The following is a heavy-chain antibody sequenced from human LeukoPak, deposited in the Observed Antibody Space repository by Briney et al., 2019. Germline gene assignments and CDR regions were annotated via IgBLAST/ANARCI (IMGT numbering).Heavy chain of an antibody. CDR3: ARDTAMVTDAFDY. J-gene: IGHJ4*02. D-gene: IGHD5-18*01. CDR2: IKQDGSEK. V-gene: IGHV3-7*01. CDR1: GFTISSYW. Sequence: PGGSLRLSCAASGFTISSYWMSWVRQAPGKGLEWVANIKQDGSEKYYVDSVKGRFTISRDNAKNSLYLQMNSLRAEDTAVYYCARDTAMVTDAFDYWGQGTLVTVSS.